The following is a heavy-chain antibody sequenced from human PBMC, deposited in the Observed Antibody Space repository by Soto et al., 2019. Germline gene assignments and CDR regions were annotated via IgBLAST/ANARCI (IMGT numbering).Heavy chain of an antibody. CDR1: GGTFSSYA. J-gene: IGHJ5*02. D-gene: IGHD2-2*01. V-gene: IGHV1-69*01. CDR2: IIPIFGTA. CDR3: ARDSLSSTSWGYSFSLSKWFDP. Sequence: QVQLVQSGAEVKKPGSSVKVSCKASGGTFSSYAISWVRQAPGQGLEWMGGIIPIFGTANYAQKFQGRVTITADESTSTAYMELSSLRSEDTAVYYCARDSLSSTSWGYSFSLSKWFDPCGQGTLVTVSS.